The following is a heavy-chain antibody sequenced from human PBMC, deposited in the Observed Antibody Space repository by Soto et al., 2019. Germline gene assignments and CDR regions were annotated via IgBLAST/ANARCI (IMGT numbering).Heavy chain of an antibody. CDR3: ARYRGSYGMDV. D-gene: IGHD3-16*02. Sequence: QVQLQESGPGLVKPSQTLSLTCTVSGDSISVGYYWSWIRQHPGKGLEWIGYVSPSGTTYYNPSLKSRVSISTDTSKNQFSLEVSSVTAADTAVYYCARYRGSYGMDVWGQGTTVTVSS. CDR1: GDSISVGYY. J-gene: IGHJ6*02. CDR2: VSPSGTT. V-gene: IGHV4-31*03.